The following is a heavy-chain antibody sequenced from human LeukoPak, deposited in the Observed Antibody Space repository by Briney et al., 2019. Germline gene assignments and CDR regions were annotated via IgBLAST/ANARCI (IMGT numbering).Heavy chain of an antibody. CDR3: ARASIAAAGYYFDY. CDR1: GLTFSSYS. D-gene: IGHD6-13*01. Sequence: GGSLRLSCAASGLTFSSYSMNWVRQAPGKGLEWVSYISSSSSTIYYADSVKGRFTISRDNAKNSLYLQMNSLRAEDTAVYYCARASIAAAGYYFDYWGQGTLVTVSS. V-gene: IGHV3-48*04. CDR2: ISSSSSTI. J-gene: IGHJ4*02.